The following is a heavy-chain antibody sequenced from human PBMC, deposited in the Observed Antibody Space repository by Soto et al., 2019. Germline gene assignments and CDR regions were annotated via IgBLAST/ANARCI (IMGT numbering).Heavy chain of an antibody. D-gene: IGHD2-15*01. J-gene: IGHJ4*02. CDR3: AKDLSSYYYFDF. CDR1: GFTFGIYA. V-gene: IGHV3-23*01. Sequence: EVQLLESGGDLVQPGGSVRLSCAASGFTFGIYAMTWVRQAPGKGLEWVSTISATGGSTFYADSVKGRFTISRDNSKNSLYLQMNSLRAEDTAIYYCAKDLSSYYYFDFWGQGTLVTVSS. CDR2: ISATGGST.